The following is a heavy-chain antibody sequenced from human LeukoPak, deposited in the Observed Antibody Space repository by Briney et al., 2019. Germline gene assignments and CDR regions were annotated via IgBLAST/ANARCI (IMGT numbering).Heavy chain of an antibody. D-gene: IGHD3-16*02. CDR2: IYYSGST. Sequence: SETLSLTCTVSGGSISSYYWNWIRQPPGKGLEWIGYIYYSGSTNYNPSLKSRVTISVDTSKNQFSLKLSSVTAADTAVYYCARDPLRLGELSPQDAFDIWGQGTMVTVSS. CDR1: GGSISSYY. V-gene: IGHV4-59*12. J-gene: IGHJ3*02. CDR3: ARDPLRLGELSPQDAFDI.